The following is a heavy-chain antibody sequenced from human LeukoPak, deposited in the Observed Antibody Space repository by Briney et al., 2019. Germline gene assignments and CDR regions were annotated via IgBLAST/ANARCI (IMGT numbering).Heavy chain of an antibody. CDR3: VSSSWYGDY. Sequence: GRSLRLSCAASGFTFSSYAMHWVRQAPGKGLEWVAVISYDGSNKYYADSVKGRFTISRDNSKNTLYLQMNSLRAEDTAVYYCVSSSWYGDYWGQGTLVTVSS. D-gene: IGHD6-13*01. V-gene: IGHV3-30-3*01. CDR2: ISYDGSNK. J-gene: IGHJ4*02. CDR1: GFTFSSYA.